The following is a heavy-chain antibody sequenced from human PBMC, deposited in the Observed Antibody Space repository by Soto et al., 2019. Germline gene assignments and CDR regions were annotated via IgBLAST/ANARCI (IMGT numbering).Heavy chain of an antibody. J-gene: IGHJ6*02. V-gene: IGHV1-69*13. CDR1: GGTFSSYA. D-gene: IGHD5-12*01. CDR3: ARHPDIVATRRDDYYYYYGMDV. CDR2: IIPIFGTA. Sequence: SVKVSCKASGGTFSSYAISWVRQAPGQGLEWMGGIIPIFGTANYAQKFQGRVTITADESTSTAYMELSSLRSEDTAVYYCARHPDIVATRRDDYYYYYGMDVWGQGTTVTVSS.